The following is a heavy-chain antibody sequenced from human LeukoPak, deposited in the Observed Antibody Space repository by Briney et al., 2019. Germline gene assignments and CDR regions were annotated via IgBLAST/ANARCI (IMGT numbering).Heavy chain of an antibody. CDR3: ARGTWTYYMDV. CDR2: IGSADDT. D-gene: IGHD3/OR15-3a*01. Sequence: PGGSLRLSCAASGFTFSNYDIHWVRQATGKGLEWVSSIGSADDTYYRGSVQGRFTISRDNAKNSLYLQMNSLRAGDTAVYYCARGTWTYYMDVWGKGITVTVSS. J-gene: IGHJ6*03. V-gene: IGHV3-13*01. CDR1: GFTFSNYD.